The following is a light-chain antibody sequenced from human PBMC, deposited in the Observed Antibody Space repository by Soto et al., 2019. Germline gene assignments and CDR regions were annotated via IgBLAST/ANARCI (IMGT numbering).Light chain of an antibody. CDR3: QQLNSYPP. CDR2: AAS. J-gene: IGKJ4*01. CDR1: QGISSY. Sequence: IQLTQSPSSLSASVEDRVTITCRASQGISSYLAWYQQKPGKAPKLLIYAASTLQSGVPSRFSGSGSGTDFTLTISSLQPEDFATYYCQQLNSYPPFGGGTKVDIK. V-gene: IGKV1-9*01.